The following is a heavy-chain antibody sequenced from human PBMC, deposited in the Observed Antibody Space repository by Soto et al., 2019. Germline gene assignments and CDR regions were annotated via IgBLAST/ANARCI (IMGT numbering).Heavy chain of an antibody. V-gene: IGHV1-58*01. CDR2: IVVGSGNT. D-gene: IGHD1-26*01. CDR3: AADSGSYYGVYYYGMAV. J-gene: IGHJ6*02. CDR1: GFTFTSSA. Sequence: GASVKVSCKASGFTFTSSAVQWVRQARGQRLEWIGWIVVGSGNTNYAQKFQERVTITRDMPTSTAYMGLSSLRSEDTAVYYCAADSGSYYGVYYYGMAVWGQGPTVTVPS.